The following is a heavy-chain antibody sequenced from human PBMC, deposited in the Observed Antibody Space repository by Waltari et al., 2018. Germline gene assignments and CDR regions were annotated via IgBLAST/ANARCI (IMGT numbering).Heavy chain of an antibody. Sequence: EVQLVESGGGLVQPGGSLRLSCAAPGSRFSHYWLSWVRQAPGKGLEWVADIKGDGSRKYYLDSVRGRFSISRDNTKNSVDLQMNSLRAEDTAVYYCARDDSSSGSYDAFDIWGQGTMVAVSS. CDR1: GSRFSHYW. CDR2: IKGDGSRK. CDR3: ARDDSSSGSYDAFDI. V-gene: IGHV3-7*01. J-gene: IGHJ3*02. D-gene: IGHD3-22*01.